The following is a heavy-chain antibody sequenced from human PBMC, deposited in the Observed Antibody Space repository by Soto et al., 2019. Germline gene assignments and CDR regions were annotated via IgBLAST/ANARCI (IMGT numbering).Heavy chain of an antibody. J-gene: IGHJ6*02. CDR1: RYPFTDYY. CDR2: INPNGGGT. D-gene: IGHD6-13*01. Sequence: ASVKVSCKASRYPFTDYYIHWVRQAPGQGLEWMGWINPNGGGTNYAQKFQGWATMTRDTSISTAYMELNRLRSDDTAVYYCARDWRIAAAGIGLDVWGQGTTVTVS. V-gene: IGHV1-2*04. CDR3: ARDWRIAAAGIGLDV.